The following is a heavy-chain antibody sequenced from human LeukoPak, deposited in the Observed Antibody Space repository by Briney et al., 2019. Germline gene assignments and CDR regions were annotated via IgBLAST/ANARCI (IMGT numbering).Heavy chain of an antibody. J-gene: IGHJ4*02. CDR3: ARDLEGRYYYDSSGYKDY. V-gene: IGHV1-2*02. CDR2: INPNSGGT. D-gene: IGHD3-22*01. Sequence: ASVKVSCKASGYTFTGYYMHWVRQAPGQGLEWMGWINPNSGGTNYAQKFQGRVTMTRDTSISTAYMELSRLRSDDMAVYYCARDLEGRYYYDSSGYKDYWGQGTLVTVSS. CDR1: GYTFTGYY.